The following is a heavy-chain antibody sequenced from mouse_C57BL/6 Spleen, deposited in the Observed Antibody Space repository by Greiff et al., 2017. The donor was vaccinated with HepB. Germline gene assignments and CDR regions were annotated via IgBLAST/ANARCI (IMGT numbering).Heavy chain of an antibody. Sequence: EVQLQQSVAELVRPGASVKLSCTASGFNIKNTHMHWVKQRPEQGLEWIGRIDPANGNTKYAPKFQGKATITADTSSNTAYLQLSSLTSEDTAIYYCARDYYGSSYDGFAYWGQGTLVTVSA. CDR1: GFNIKNTH. V-gene: IGHV14-3*01. CDR2: IDPANGNT. CDR3: ARDYYGSSYDGFAY. D-gene: IGHD1-1*01. J-gene: IGHJ3*01.